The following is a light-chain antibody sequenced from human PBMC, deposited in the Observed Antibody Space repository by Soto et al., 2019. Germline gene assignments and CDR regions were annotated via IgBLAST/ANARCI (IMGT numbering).Light chain of an antibody. J-gene: IGKJ4*01. V-gene: IGKV3-15*01. CDR2: GAS. CDR1: QSVSSN. Sequence: EIVMTQSPATLSVSPGERATLSCRASQSVSSNLAWYQQKPGQAPRLLIYGASTRATGIPARFSGSGSGTEFTLTISLLQYEDFAVYYCQQYNNWLTFGGGTKVEIK. CDR3: QQYNNWLT.